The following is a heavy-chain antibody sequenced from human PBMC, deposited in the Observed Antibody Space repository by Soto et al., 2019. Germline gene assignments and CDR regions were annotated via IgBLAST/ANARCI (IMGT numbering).Heavy chain of an antibody. CDR3: VAWVSAHFDY. V-gene: IGHV3-23*01. CDR2: ISDSGVNT. J-gene: IGHJ4*02. CDR1: GLTFRNHA. Sequence: GGSLRLSCTTSGLTFRNHAMTWVRQAPDKGLEWVSTISDSGVNTHYADSVKGRFTISRDNSRSTLYLQMNSLRGEDTALYYCVAWVSAHFDYWGQGTVVTVSS. D-gene: IGHD3-16*01.